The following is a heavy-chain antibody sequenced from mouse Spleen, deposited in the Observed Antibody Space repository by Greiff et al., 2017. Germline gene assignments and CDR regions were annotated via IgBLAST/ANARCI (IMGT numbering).Heavy chain of an antibody. CDR2: INPYNGGT. Sequence: EVQLQQSGPVLVKPGASVKMSCKASGYTFTDYYMNWVKQSHGKSLEWIGVINPYNGGTSYNQKFKGKATLTVDKSSSTAYMELNSLTSEDSAVYYCARSKTAFDYWGQGTTLTVSS. CDR1: GYTFTDYY. V-gene: IGHV1-19*01. CDR3: ARSKTAFDY. D-gene: IGHD4-1*01. J-gene: IGHJ2*01.